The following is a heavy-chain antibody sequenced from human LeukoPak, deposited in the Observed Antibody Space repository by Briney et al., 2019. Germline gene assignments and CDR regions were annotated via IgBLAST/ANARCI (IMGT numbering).Heavy chain of an antibody. Sequence: ASVKVSCKASGYTFTSYGISWVRQAPGQGLEWMGWISAYNGSTNYAQKLQGRVTMTTDTSTSTAYMELRSLRSDDTAVYYCARDSRYCGGDCYSDYWGQGTLVTVSS. CDR1: GYTFTSYG. CDR3: ARDSRYCGGDCYSDY. V-gene: IGHV1-18*01. J-gene: IGHJ4*02. CDR2: ISAYNGST. D-gene: IGHD2-21*02.